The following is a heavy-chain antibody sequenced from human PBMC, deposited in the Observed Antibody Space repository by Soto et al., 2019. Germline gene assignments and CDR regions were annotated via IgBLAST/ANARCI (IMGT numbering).Heavy chain of an antibody. CDR1: GGSISSGGYY. D-gene: IGHD2-2*01. CDR2: IYYSGST. V-gene: IGHV4-31*03. CDR3: ARVAGCSSTSCYDSYYYYGMDV. J-gene: IGHJ6*02. Sequence: QVQLQESGPGLVKPSQTLSLTCTVSGGSISSGGYYWSWIRQHPGKGLEWIGYIYYSGSTYYNPSLKRRVTISVDTSKNQFSLKLSSVTAADTAVYYCARVAGCSSTSCYDSYYYYGMDVWGQGTTVTVSS.